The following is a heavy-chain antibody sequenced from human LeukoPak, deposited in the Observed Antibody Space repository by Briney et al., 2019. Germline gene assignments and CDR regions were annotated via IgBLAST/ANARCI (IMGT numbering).Heavy chain of an antibody. Sequence: GASVKVSCKASGGTFSSYAISWVRQAPGQGLEWMGRIIPILGIANYAQKFQGRVTITADKPTSTAYMELSSLRSEDTAVYYCARAGDGYFDYWGQGTLVTVSS. V-gene: IGHV1-69*04. D-gene: IGHD1-1*01. CDR2: IIPILGIA. J-gene: IGHJ4*02. CDR1: GGTFSSYA. CDR3: ARAGDGYFDY.